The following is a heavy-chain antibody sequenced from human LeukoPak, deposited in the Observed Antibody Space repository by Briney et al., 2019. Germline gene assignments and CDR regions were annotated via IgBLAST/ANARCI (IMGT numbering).Heavy chain of an antibody. CDR1: GFTFSSYW. D-gene: IGHD6-19*01. J-gene: IGHJ6*02. CDR2: INHNGNVN. V-gene: IGHV3-7*03. CDR3: ARGSGLDG. Sequence: GGSLRLSCAASGFTFSSYWMNWAREAPGKGLEWVASINHNGNVNYYVDTVKGRFTISRDNAKNALYLQMSNLRAEDTAVYFCARGSGLDGWGQGATVTVAS.